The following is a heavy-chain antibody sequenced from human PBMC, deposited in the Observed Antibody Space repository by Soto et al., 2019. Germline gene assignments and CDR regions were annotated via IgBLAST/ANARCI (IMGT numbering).Heavy chain of an antibody. CDR1: GYTFTSYG. D-gene: IGHD3-22*01. CDR2: VSGYNGNT. Sequence: QVQLVQSGGEVKKPGASVKVSCKASGYTFTSYGISWVRQAPGQGLEWMGWVSGYNGNTNYTQKFQGRGTMTTDTSTSTADMELRSLRSDDTDVYYCARADRSGYKGGCRYWGQGTLVTVSS. V-gene: IGHV1-18*01. J-gene: IGHJ4*02. CDR3: ARADRSGYKGGCRY.